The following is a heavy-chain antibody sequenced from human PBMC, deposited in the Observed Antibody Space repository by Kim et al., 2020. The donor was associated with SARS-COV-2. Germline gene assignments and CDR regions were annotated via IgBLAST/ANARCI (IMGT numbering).Heavy chain of an antibody. V-gene: IGHV3-48*03. Sequence: GGSLRLSCAASGFTFTTYEMNWVRQAPGKGLEWISYIGTAGGTKYYADSVKGRFTISRDNARNSLYLQMNSLRAEDTAVYYCARYTENSGTYWFDPWGQGTLVTVSS. CDR2: IGTAGGTK. CDR1: GFTFTTYE. CDR3: ARYTENSGTYWFDP. D-gene: IGHD1-26*01. J-gene: IGHJ5*02.